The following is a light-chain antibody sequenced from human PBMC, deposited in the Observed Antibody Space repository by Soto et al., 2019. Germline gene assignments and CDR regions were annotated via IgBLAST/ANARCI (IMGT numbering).Light chain of an antibody. CDR3: HQYNDGPGGT. CDR1: QSVSTN. CDR2: GAS. V-gene: IGKV3-15*01. Sequence: EIVMTQSPATLSVLPGERATLSCRASQSVSTNLAWYQHKPGQAPRLLIFGASTGATGVPVRFSGSGSQRQFTLTISSLQSEDFAVYYCHQYNDGPGGTFGQGTKVDIK. J-gene: IGKJ1*01.